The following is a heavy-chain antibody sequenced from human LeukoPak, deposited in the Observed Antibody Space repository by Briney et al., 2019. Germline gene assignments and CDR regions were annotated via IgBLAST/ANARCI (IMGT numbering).Heavy chain of an antibody. CDR2: IKEDGSQQ. CDR3: AREVFNTASAFDQ. CDR1: GFRFSIYW. V-gene: IGHV3-7*03. J-gene: IGHJ4*02. Sequence: GGSLRLSCAPSGFRFSIYWMSWVRQAPGKGLEWVANIKEDGSQQYYVDSVKGRFTIFRDNAKNLLSLQMNSLRDDDTAVYYCAREVFNTASAFDQWGQGTLVTVSS. D-gene: IGHD5-18*01.